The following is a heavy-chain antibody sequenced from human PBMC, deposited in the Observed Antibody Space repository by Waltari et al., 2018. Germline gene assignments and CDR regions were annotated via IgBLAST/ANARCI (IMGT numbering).Heavy chain of an antibody. V-gene: IGHV3-21*01. CDR1: GFTFSSYS. D-gene: IGHD3-10*01. Sequence: EVQLVESGGGLVKPGGSLRLSCSASGFTFSSYSMNWVRPAPGKGLEWVSSISSSSSYIYYADSVKVRFTISRDNAKNSLYLQMNSLRAEDTAVYYCARGGVTMVRGALDYWGQGTLVTVSS. CDR2: ISSSSSYI. J-gene: IGHJ4*02. CDR3: ARGGVTMVRGALDY.